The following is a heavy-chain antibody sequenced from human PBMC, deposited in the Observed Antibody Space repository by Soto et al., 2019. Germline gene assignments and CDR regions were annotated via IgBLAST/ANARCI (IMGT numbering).Heavy chain of an antibody. CDR2: ISGSGGRT. Sequence: PGGSLRLSCAASGFTFSSYAMSWVRQAPGKGLEWVSAISGSGGRTYYADSVKGRFTISRDNSKNTLYLQMNSLRAEDTAVYYCAKDLLIGSSGWPGYWGQGTLVTVSS. D-gene: IGHD6-19*01. V-gene: IGHV3-23*01. CDR3: AKDLLIGSSGWPGY. CDR1: GFTFSSYA. J-gene: IGHJ4*02.